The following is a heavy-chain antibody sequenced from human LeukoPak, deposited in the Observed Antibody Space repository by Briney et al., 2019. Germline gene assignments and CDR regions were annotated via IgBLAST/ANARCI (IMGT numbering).Heavy chain of an antibody. J-gene: IGHJ4*02. CDR2: ISSSSSYI. V-gene: IGHV3-21*01. CDR1: GFTFSSYS. D-gene: IGHD3-22*01. Sequence: GGSLGLSCAASGFTFSSYSMNWVRQAPGKGLEWVSSISSSSSYIYYADSVKGRFTISRDNAKNSLYLQMNSLRAEDTAVYYCASVPYYYDSSGYFGESLLYYFDYWGQGTLVTVSS. CDR3: ASVPYYYDSSGYFGESLLYYFDY.